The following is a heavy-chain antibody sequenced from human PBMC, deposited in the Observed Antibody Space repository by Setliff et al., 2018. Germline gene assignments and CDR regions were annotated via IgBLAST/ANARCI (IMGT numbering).Heavy chain of an antibody. D-gene: IGHD2-2*01. CDR3: ARAHSSTLSVHDY. J-gene: IGHJ4*02. CDR2: ISSSSSYI. CDR1: GFTFVNYW. V-gene: IGHV3-21*01. Sequence: GGSLRLSCAASGFTFVNYWMHWVRQAPGKGLEWVSSISSSSSYIYYADSVKGRFTISRDNAKNSLYLQMNSLRAEDTAVYYCARAHSSTLSVHDYWGQGTLVTVSS.